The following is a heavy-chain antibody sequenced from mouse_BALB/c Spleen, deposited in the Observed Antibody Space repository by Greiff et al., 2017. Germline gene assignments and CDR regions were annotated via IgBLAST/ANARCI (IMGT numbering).Heavy chain of an antibody. CDR2: ILPGSGST. V-gene: IGHV1-9*01. Sequence: QVQLKQSGAELMKPGASVKISCKATGYTFSSYWIEWVKQRPGHGLEWIGEILPGSGSTNYNEKFKGKATFTADTSSNTAYMQLSSLTSEDSAVYYCARSIYDGHWGFAYWGQGTLVTVSA. CDR3: ARSIYDGHWGFAY. J-gene: IGHJ3*01. CDR1: GYTFSSYW. D-gene: IGHD2-3*01.